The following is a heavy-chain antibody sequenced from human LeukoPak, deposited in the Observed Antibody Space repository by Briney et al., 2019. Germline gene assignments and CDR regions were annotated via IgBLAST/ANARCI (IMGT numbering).Heavy chain of an antibody. D-gene: IGHD3-10*01. CDR3: AKDLGTMVRGWAFSGNY. CDR1: GFTLSNQA. J-gene: IGHJ4*02. V-gene: IGHV3-30*02. Sequence: GGSLRLSCAASGFTLSNQAMHWVRQAPGKGLEWVAFIRYDGSNKYYADSVKGRFTISRDNSKNTLYLQMNSLRAEDTAVYYCAKDLGTMVRGWAFSGNYWGQGTLVTVSS. CDR2: IRYDGSNK.